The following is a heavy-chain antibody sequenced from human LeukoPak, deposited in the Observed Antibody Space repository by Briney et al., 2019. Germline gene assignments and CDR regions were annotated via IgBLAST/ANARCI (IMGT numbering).Heavy chain of an antibody. J-gene: IGHJ6*03. D-gene: IGHD6-6*01. CDR3: ARVFSSSSWVYYYYYYYMDV. V-gene: IGHV4-39*07. CDR1: GGSISSSSYY. CDR2: IYYSGST. Sequence: SETLSLTCTVSGGSISSSSYYWGWIRQPPGKGLEWIESIYYSGSTYYNPSLKSRVTISVDTSRNQFSLKLSSVTAADTAVYYCARVFSSSSWVYYYYYYYMDVWGKGTTVTVSS.